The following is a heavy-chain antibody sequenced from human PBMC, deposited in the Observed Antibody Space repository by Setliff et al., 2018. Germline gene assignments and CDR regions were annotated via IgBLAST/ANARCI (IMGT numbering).Heavy chain of an antibody. D-gene: IGHD2-21*01. CDR1: GGSISSGVYY. V-gene: IGHV4-39*01. J-gene: IGHJ6*03. CDR3: ARGLEGEDYFYYMDV. CDR2: IYYRGDT. Sequence: SETLSLTCTVSGGSISSGVYYWAWIRQPPGKGLEWIGRIYYRGDTYYNASLKSRLTLSVETSKNQVLLNLRSVTAADTAVYYCARGLEGEDYFYYMDVWGKGNTVTVSS.